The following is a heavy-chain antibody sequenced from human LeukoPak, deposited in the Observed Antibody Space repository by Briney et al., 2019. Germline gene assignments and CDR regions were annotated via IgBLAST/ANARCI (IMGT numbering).Heavy chain of an antibody. Sequence: GASVKVSCKASGGTYSSYAISLVRQAPGQGLEWMGRIIPILGIANYAQKFQGRVTITADRSTSTAYMELSSLRSEDTAVYYCARGDIDYYDSSGYLPSLYYWGQGTLVTVSS. CDR3: ARGDIDYYDSSGYLPSLYY. CDR1: GGTYSSYA. D-gene: IGHD3-22*01. V-gene: IGHV1-69*04. CDR2: IIPILGIA. J-gene: IGHJ4*02.